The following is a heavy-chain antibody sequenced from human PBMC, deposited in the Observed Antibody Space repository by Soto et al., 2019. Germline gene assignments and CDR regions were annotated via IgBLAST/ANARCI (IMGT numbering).Heavy chain of an antibody. D-gene: IGHD3-3*01. V-gene: IGHV4-39*01. CDR3: ARQPSITIFGVVIIAYPRPNYYFDY. J-gene: IGHJ4*02. CDR2: IYYIGST. Sequence: QLQLQESGPGLVKPSETLSLTCTVSGGSISSSSYYWGWIRQPPVKGLEWIGSIYYIGSTYYNPSLNGRVTISLDRSKNQFSLKLSSVPAADTAVYYCARQPSITIFGVVIIAYPRPNYYFDYWGQGTLVTVSS. CDR1: GGSISSSSYY.